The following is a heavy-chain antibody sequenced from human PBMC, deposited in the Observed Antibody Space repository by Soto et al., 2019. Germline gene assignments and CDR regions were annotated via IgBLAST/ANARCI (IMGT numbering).Heavy chain of an antibody. CDR3: AKEVTSGSYSHYYYGLDV. Sequence: EVQLLESGGGLVQPGGSLRLSCAASGFTLSSYAMSWVRQAPGKGLEWVSAISGSGNRTFHADSVKGRFTISRDNAKNALYLQTNSLRVEDTAVYYCAKEVTSGSYSHYYYGLDVWGQGTMVTVSS. J-gene: IGHJ6*02. CDR2: ISGSGNRT. V-gene: IGHV3-23*01. CDR1: GFTLSSYA. D-gene: IGHD1-26*01.